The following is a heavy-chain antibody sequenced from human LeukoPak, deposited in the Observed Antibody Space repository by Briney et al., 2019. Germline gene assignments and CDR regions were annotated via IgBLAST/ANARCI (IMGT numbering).Heavy chain of an antibody. V-gene: IGHV4-31*03. J-gene: IGHJ4*02. CDR2: IYNSGNT. CDR1: GGSISSGNYY. D-gene: IGHD2-8*01. Sequence: PSQTLSPTCTVSGGSISSGNYYWSWIRQHPGKGLEWIGYIYNSGNTYYNPSLKSRVTISIHTSTNQFSLKLSSVTAADTAVYYCASCTSYSIFDYWGQGTLVTVSS. CDR3: ASCTSYSIFDY.